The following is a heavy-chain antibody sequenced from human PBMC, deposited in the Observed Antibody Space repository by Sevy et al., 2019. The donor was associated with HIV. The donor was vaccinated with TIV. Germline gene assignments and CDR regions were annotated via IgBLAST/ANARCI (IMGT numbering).Heavy chain of an antibody. CDR2: IYYSGST. D-gene: IGHD6-25*01. J-gene: IGHJ4*02. CDR3: ARQAARLEYYFDY. CDR1: GGSISSSSYY. Sequence: SETLSLTYTVSGGSISSSSYYWGWIRQPPGKGLEWIGSIYYSGSTYYNPSLKSRVTISVDTSKNQFSLKLSSVTAADTAVYYCARQAARLEYYFDYWGQGTLVTVSS. V-gene: IGHV4-39*01.